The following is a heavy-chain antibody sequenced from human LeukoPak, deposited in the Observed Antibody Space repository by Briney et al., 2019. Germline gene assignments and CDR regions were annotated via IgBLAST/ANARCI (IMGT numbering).Heavy chain of an antibody. CDR1: GYTFTGYY. D-gene: IGHD4-17*01. Sequence: ASVKVSCKASGYTFTGYYMHWVRQAPGQGLEWMGWINSNSGGTNYAQKFQGRVTMTRDTSISTAYMELSRLRSDDTAVYYCARDAGNDYGDPEYFDYWGQGTLVTVSS. J-gene: IGHJ4*02. CDR3: ARDAGNDYGDPEYFDY. CDR2: INSNSGGT. V-gene: IGHV1-2*02.